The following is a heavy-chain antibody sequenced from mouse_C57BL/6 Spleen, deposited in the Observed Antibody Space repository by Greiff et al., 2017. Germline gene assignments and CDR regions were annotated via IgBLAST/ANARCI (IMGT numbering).Heavy chain of an antibody. D-gene: IGHD3-3*01. V-gene: IGHV3-6*01. CDR2: ISYDGSN. Sequence: EVHLVESGPGLVKPSQSLSLTCSVTGYSITSGYYWNWIRQFPGNKLEWMGYISYDGSNNYNPSLKNRISITRYTSKNQFFLKLNSVTTEDTATYYCARDRDIPFAYWGQGTLVTVSA. CDR1: GYSITSGYY. CDR3: ARDRDIPFAY. J-gene: IGHJ3*01.